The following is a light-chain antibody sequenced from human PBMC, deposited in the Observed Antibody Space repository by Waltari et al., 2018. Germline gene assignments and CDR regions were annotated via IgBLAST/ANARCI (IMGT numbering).Light chain of an antibody. CDR3: QQYGSSPWT. J-gene: IGKJ1*01. CDR2: GAS. Sequence: EIVLTQSPATLSLSPGERAPLPCRASQSVSSSYLAWYQQKPGQAPRVLIHGASNRATGIPDRFSGSGSGTDFTLTISRLEPEDFAVYYCQQYGSSPWTFGQGTKVEIK. V-gene: IGKV3-20*01. CDR1: QSVSSSY.